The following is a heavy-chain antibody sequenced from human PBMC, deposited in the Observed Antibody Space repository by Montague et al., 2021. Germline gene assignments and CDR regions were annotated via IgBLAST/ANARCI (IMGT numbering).Heavy chain of an antibody. CDR3: ARDQGQGYCGGDCYVGLDY. V-gene: IGHV3-7*01. Sequence: SLSLSCSASGFTFSNYWMSWVRQAPGKGLEWVANIKQDGSEKHYVDSVKGRFTISRDNAKNSLYLQMNSLRAKDTAVYFCARDQGQGYCGGDCYVGLDYWGQGTLVTVPS. D-gene: IGHD2-21*01. CDR2: IKQDGSEK. CDR1: GFTFSNYW. J-gene: IGHJ4*02.